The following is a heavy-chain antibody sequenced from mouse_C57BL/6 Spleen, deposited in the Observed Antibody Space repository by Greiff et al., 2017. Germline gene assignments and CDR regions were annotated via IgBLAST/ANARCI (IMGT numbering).Heavy chain of an antibody. J-gene: IGHJ3*01. Sequence: EVQLQQSGPELVKPGASVKIPCKASGYTFTDYNMDWVKQSHGKSLEWIGDINPNNGGNIYNQKFKGKATLTVAKSSSTAYMELRSLTSEDTAVYYCAGGWCAYWGKGTLVTVSA. CDR2: INPNNGGN. V-gene: IGHV1-18*01. CDR3: AGGWCAY. CDR1: GYTFTDYN.